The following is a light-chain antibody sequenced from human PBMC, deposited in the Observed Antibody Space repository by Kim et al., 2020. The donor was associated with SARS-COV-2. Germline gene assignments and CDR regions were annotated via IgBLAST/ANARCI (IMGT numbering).Light chain of an antibody. CDR1: QSVGSRY. V-gene: IGKV3-20*01. CDR3: QQYLISPWT. CDR2: GAS. Sequence: SQGERATLSCRASQSVGSRYLAWYQQKPGQAPRLLIYGASSRATGIPDRFSGSGSGTDFTLAISRLEPEDFAVYYCQQYLISPWTFGQGTKVDIK. J-gene: IGKJ1*01.